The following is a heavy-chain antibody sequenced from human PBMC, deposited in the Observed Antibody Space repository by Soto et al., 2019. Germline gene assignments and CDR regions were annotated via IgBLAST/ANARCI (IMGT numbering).Heavy chain of an antibody. D-gene: IGHD1-1*01. CDR3: ARGTTTSAFSAMDV. J-gene: IGHJ6*02. Sequence: QVQLVESGGGVVQPGRSLRLSCAASGFTFSNNAMDWVRQAPGKGLEWVAVISYDGSNKYIAESVKGRFTISRDNSKNTLFLQMNILRAEDTAVYYGARGTTTSAFSAMDVWGQGTTVTVSS. CDR2: ISYDGSNK. V-gene: IGHV3-30-3*01. CDR1: GFTFSNNA.